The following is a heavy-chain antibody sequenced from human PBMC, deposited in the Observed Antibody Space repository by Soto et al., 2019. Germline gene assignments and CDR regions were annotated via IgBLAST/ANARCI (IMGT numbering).Heavy chain of an antibody. CDR3: ARFALSDPSLRVLDP. J-gene: IGHJ5*02. D-gene: IGHD2-21*01. V-gene: IGHV1-18*04. Sequence: ASVKVSCKASGYTFTSYGISWVRQAPGQGLEWMGWISAYNGNTNYAQKLQGRVTMTTDTSTSTAYMELRSLRSDDTAVYYCARFALSDPSLRVLDPWGQGTLVTVSS. CDR1: GYTFTSYG. CDR2: ISAYNGNT.